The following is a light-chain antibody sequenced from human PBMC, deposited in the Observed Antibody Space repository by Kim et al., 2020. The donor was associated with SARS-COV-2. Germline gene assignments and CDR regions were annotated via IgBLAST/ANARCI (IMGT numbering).Light chain of an antibody. V-gene: IGKV3-15*01. CDR3: QQYKNWPPNT. Sequence: ETVMTQSPATLSVSPGETATLSCRASQSVSSYLAWYQQKPGQAPRLLIYGASSRATGIPARFSGSGSGTEFTLTISSLQSEDFALYYCQQYKNWPPNTFGQGTKLEI. J-gene: IGKJ2*01. CDR1: QSVSSY. CDR2: GAS.